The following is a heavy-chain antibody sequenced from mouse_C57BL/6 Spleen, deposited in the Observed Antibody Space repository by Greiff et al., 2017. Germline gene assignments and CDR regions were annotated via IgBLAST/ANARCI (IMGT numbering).Heavy chain of an antibody. CDR2: ISTLSYSI. CDR3: ARHMDDGSSPAYAMDY. J-gene: IGHJ4*01. CDR1: GFTFSDYG. V-gene: IGHV5-15*04. Sequence: EVKLVESGGGLVQPGGSLKLSCAASGFTFSDYGMAWVRQAPRRGPGWVAFISTLSYSIYYADTVTGRFTISRENAKNTLYLEMSSLRSEDTAMYDWARHMDDGSSPAYAMDYWGQGTSVTVAS. D-gene: IGHD1-1*01.